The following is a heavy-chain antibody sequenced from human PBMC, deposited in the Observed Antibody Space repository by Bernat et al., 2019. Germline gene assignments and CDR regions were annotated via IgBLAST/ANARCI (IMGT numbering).Heavy chain of an antibody. Sequence: EVQLVESGGGLVQPGGSLRLSCAASGFTFSTYWMHWVRQAPGKGLVWVSRINDDGSTTDYADSVKCRFTISRDNAKNTLYLHMNSLRAEDTAVYYCARVPTAGYHFDYWGQGTTVTVSS. V-gene: IGHV3-74*01. CDR3: ARVPTAGYHFDY. CDR2: INDDGSTT. D-gene: IGHD6-25*01. CDR1: GFTFSTYW. J-gene: IGHJ4*02.